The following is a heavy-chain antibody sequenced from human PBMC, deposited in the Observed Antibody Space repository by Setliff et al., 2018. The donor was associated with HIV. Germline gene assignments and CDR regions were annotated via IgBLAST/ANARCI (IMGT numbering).Heavy chain of an antibody. CDR3: ARSDTTMPRGRPFYMDD. CDR2: IYTSGHT. J-gene: IGHJ6*03. Sequence: PSETLSLTCTVSGASISGSYWIWIRQPPGKGLEWIGHIYTSGHTYYNPYLKNRITMSIDTSKNQFSLMLTSVTAADTAVYYCARSDTTMPRGRPFYMDDWGKGTTVTVSS. CDR1: GASISGSY. D-gene: IGHD3-10*01. V-gene: IGHV4-4*08.